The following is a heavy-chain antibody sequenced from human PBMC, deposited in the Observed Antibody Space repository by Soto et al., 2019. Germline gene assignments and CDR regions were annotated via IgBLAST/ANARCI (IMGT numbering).Heavy chain of an antibody. J-gene: IGHJ4*02. Sequence: SVKVSCTASGYTFTSNGISWVRQAPGQGLEWMGWIIPNFGTANYAQKFQGRVTITTDESTSTAYMELSSLRSEDTAVYYCARDGYSSSWYQRPYYFDYWGQGTLVTVSS. V-gene: IGHV1-69*05. CDR1: GYTFTSNG. CDR3: ARDGYSSSWYQRPYYFDY. D-gene: IGHD6-13*01. CDR2: IIPNFGTA.